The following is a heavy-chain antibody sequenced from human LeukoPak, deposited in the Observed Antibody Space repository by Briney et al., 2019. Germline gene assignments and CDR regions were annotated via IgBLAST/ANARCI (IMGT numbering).Heavy chain of an antibody. CDR2: VSGSGGST. CDR3: VRQGGSGWSDDY. V-gene: IGHV3-23*01. D-gene: IGHD6-19*01. CDR1: GFTFSSYA. Sequence: HSGGSLRLSCAASGFTFSSYAMSWVRQAPGKGLEWVSTVSGSGGSTYYTDSVKGRFTISRDNANNTLYLQMNSLRAEDTAVYYCVRQGGSGWSDDYWGQGTLVIVSS. J-gene: IGHJ4*02.